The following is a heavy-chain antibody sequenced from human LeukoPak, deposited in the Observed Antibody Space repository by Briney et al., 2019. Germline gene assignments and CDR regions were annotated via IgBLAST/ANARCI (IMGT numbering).Heavy chain of an antibody. Sequence: GGSLRLSCAASGFTVSSNYMSWVRQAPGKGLEWVSVIYSGGSTYYADSVKGRFTISRDNSKNTLYLQMTSLRAEDTAVYYCARATPDCGGDCYYYYYYYMDVWGKGTTVTVSS. CDR3: ARATPDCGGDCYYYYYYYMDV. CDR1: GFTVSSNY. D-gene: IGHD2-21*02. J-gene: IGHJ6*03. CDR2: IYSGGST. V-gene: IGHV3-53*01.